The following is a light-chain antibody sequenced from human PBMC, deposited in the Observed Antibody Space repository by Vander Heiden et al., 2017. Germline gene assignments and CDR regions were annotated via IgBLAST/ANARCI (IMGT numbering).Light chain of an antibody. CDR2: AAS. V-gene: IGKV1-39*01. Sequence: SPSSLAASVGDRVTITCRASQSISSYLNWYQQKPGKAPKLLIYAASSLQSWVPSRFSGSGSGTDFTLTISGLQPVDFATYDCQQIYSTPQFGQGTKVEIK. J-gene: IGKJ1*01. CDR1: QSISSY. CDR3: QQIYSTPQ.